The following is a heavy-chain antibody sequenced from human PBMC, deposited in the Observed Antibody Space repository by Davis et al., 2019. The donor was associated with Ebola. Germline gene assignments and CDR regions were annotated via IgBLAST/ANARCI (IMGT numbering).Heavy chain of an antibody. D-gene: IGHD6-13*01. CDR3: ARLSSTWSSLYGMDV. CDR2: ISPHNGNT. CDR1: GYPFTSSG. V-gene: IGHV1-18*04. J-gene: IGHJ6*02. Sequence: ASVKVSCKASGYPFTSSGVTWVRQAPGQGLQWMGWISPHNGNTKYPQKFQGRLTMTTDTSTTTAYMELSSLRSEDTAVYFCARLSSTWSSLYGMDVWGQGTTVTVSS.